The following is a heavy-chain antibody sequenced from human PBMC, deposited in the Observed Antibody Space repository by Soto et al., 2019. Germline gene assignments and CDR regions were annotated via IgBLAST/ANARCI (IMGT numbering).Heavy chain of an antibody. CDR3: ARGYCTTTICDPWFDP. J-gene: IGHJ5*02. CDR2: IYPGDSDT. CDR1: GYGFASYW. Sequence: GESLKMYCTGSGYGFASYWIAWVRQMPGKGLEWMGIIYPGDSDTRYSPSFQGQVTISADKSITTAYLQWSSLKASDTVMYYCARGYCTTTICDPWFDPWGQGTLVTVSS. D-gene: IGHD2-2*01. V-gene: IGHV5-51*01.